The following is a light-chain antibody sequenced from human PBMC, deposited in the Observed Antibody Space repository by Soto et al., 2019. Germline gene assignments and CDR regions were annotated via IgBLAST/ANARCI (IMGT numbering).Light chain of an antibody. J-gene: IGLJ2*01. CDR3: SSFTNSGTVV. V-gene: IGLV2-14*01. Sequence: QSVLTQPASVSGSPGQSITISCTGTSRDVGGHNYVSWYQQHPGKAPKNMIYEVNNGPSGVSDRFSGSKSGNTASLTISGLQAEYEAYYYCSSFTNSGTVVFGGGTKLTVL. CDR1: SRDVGGHNY. CDR2: EVN.